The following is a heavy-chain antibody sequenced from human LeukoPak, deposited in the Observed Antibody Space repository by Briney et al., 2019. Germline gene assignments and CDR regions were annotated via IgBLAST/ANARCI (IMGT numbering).Heavy chain of an antibody. Sequence: GGSLRLSCAASGFIVSNNYMNWVRQAPGKGLEWVSIIYSGGGTYYADSVKRRFTISRDNSKNTLYLQMNSLRADDTAVYYCARGCYYERSGYCPFDYWGPGTLVTVSS. D-gene: IGHD3-22*01. CDR1: GFIVSNNY. CDR2: IYSGGGT. CDR3: ARGCYYERSGYCPFDY. V-gene: IGHV3-53*01. J-gene: IGHJ4*02.